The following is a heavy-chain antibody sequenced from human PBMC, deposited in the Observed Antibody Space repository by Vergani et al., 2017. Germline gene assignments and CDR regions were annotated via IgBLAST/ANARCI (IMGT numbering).Heavy chain of an antibody. CDR3: AILDYSNSNRFDY. Sequence: QVQLVQSGAEVKKPGASVKVSCKASGYTFTSYDINWVRQATGQGLEWMGGMNHNSGNTGYAQKFQGRVTMTRNTSISTAYMELSSLRSEDTAVYYCAILDYSNSNRFDYWGQGTLVTVSS. J-gene: IGHJ4*02. CDR2: MNHNSGNT. CDR1: GYTFTSYD. D-gene: IGHD4-11*01. V-gene: IGHV1-8*01.